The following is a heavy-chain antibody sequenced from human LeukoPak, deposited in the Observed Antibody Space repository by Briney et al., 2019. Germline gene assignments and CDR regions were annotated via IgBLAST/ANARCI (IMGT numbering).Heavy chain of an antibody. CDR3: ARDRGAGMDV. D-gene: IGHD1-26*01. J-gene: IGHJ6*02. V-gene: IGHV4-31*03. Sequence: SETLSLTCTVSGGSISSGGYYWSWIRQHPGKGLEWIGYIYYSGSTYYNPSLKSRVTISVDTSKNQFSLRLSSVTAADTAVYYCARDRGAGMDVWGQGTTVTVS. CDR2: IYYSGST. CDR1: GGSISSGGYY.